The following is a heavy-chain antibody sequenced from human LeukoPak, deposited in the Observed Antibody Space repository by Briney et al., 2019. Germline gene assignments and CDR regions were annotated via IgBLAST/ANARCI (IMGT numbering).Heavy chain of an antibody. D-gene: IGHD4-17*01. CDR2: IYYSGST. Sequence: SETLSLTCTVSGGSISSYYWSWIRQPPGKGLEWIGYIYYSGSTNYNPSLKSRVTISVDTSKNQFSLKLSSVTAADTAVYYCARGATVRYYFDYWGQGTLVTVSS. CDR1: GGSISSYY. J-gene: IGHJ4*02. CDR3: ARGATVRYYFDY. V-gene: IGHV4-59*01.